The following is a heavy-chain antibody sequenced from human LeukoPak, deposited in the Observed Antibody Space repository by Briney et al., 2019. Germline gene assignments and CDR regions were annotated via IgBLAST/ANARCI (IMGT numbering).Heavy chain of an antibody. CDR3: ARDSYNYGSGSLDY. CDR2: ISYSGST. D-gene: IGHD5-18*01. V-gene: IGHV4-59*01. Sequence: PSETLSLTCTVSIGSISNYYWSWIRQPRGKGLEWIGYISYSGSTKYNPSLKSRVTISVDTSKNQFSLKLSSVTAADTAIYYCARDSYNYGSGSLDYWGRGTLVTVSS. CDR1: IGSISNYY. J-gene: IGHJ4*02.